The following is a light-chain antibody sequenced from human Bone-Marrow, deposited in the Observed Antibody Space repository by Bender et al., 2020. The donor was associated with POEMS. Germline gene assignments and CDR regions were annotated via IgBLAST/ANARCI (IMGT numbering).Light chain of an antibody. CDR1: SSKFGSYP. CDR3: ATWDGSLNGWV. Sequence: QSVLTPPPSASGTPGQRVTISCSGSSSKFGSYPVNWYQQLPGAAPKLVIFNNSQRPSGVPDRFSGSNSGTSASLAISGLLSDDEADFYCATWDGSLNGWVFCGGAKLTVL. CDR2: NNS. J-gene: IGLJ3*02. V-gene: IGLV1-44*01.